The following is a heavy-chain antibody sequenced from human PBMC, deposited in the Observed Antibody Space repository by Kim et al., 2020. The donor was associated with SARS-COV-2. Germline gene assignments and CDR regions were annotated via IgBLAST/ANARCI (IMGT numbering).Heavy chain of an antibody. CDR3: ARDRDDSSGYPYYFDY. CDR1: GFTFSSYG. V-gene: IGHV3-33*01. CDR2: IWYDGSNK. Sequence: GGSLRLSCAASGFTFSSYGMHWVRQAPGKGLEWVAVIWYDGSNKYYADSVKGRFTISRDNSKNTLYLQMNSLRAEDTAVYYCARDRDDSSGYPYYFDYWGQGTLVTVSS. J-gene: IGHJ4*02. D-gene: IGHD3-22*01.